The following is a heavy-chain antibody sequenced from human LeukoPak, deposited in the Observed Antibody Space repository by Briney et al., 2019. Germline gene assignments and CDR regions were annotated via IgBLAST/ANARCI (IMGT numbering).Heavy chain of an antibody. J-gene: IGHJ2*01. D-gene: IGHD4-23*01. CDR2: ISHSGST. Sequence: PSETLSLVYAVSGGSVSISSSNWWSWVRQPPGKGLEWIGEISHSGSTNYNPSLKSRVTISVDKSKNQFSLKYSSVTDADTAVYYCARDLHGGNSFTSDWYFDFWGRGTLVTVSS. CDR3: ARDLHGGNSFTSDWYFDF. CDR1: GGSVSISSSNW. V-gene: IGHV4-4*02.